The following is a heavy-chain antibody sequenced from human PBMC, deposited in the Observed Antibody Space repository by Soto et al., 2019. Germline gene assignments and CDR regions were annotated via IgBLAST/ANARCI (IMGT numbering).Heavy chain of an antibody. Sequence: EMQLLESGGGLVQPGGSLRLSCAASGFTFSSYAMSWVRQAPGKGLEWVSAISGSGGSTYYADSVKGRFTISRDNSKNTLYLQMNSLRAEDTAVYYCAKAKMDSYYYYYYMDVWGKGTTVTVSS. V-gene: IGHV3-23*01. CDR3: AKAKMDSYYYYYYMDV. J-gene: IGHJ6*03. D-gene: IGHD2-8*01. CDR1: GFTFSSYA. CDR2: ISGSGGST.